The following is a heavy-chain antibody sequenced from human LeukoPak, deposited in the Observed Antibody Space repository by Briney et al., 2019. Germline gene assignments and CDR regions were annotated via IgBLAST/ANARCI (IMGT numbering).Heavy chain of an antibody. Sequence: SETLSLTCTVSGDSMRNSNDYWGWIRQPPGKGLEWIANVHHFGNTYYNPSLKSRVTISVDTSKSQFALKLNSVSVADTAVYYCAKSYSIVFYYYMDVWGKGTTTTVFS. CDR2: VHHFGNT. D-gene: IGHD3-3*02. J-gene: IGHJ6*03. CDR3: AKSYSIVFYYYMDV. V-gene: IGHV4-39*01. CDR1: GDSMRNSNDY.